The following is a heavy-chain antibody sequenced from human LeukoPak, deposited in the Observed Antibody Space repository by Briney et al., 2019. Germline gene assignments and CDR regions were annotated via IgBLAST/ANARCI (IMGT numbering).Heavy chain of an antibody. CDR2: ISGYNGNT. CDR3: ARYDSSGYYLIY. Sequence: ASVKVSCKASGYTFTSYGISWVRQAPGQGLEWMGWISGYNGNTNYAQKLQGRVTMTTDTSTSTAYMDLRSLRSDDTAVYYCARYDSSGYYLIYWGQGTLVTVSS. J-gene: IGHJ4*02. V-gene: IGHV1-18*01. CDR1: GYTFTSYG. D-gene: IGHD3-22*01.